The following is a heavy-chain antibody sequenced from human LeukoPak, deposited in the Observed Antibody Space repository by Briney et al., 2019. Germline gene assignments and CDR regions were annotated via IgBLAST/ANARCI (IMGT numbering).Heavy chain of an antibody. Sequence: RLXCAASGFTFSSYWMSWVRQAPGXGLEXVPNIKQDGSEKYYVDSVKGRFTISRDNAKNSLYLQMNSLRAEDTAVYYCARVLAEQWELPNDAFDIWGQGTMVTVSS. D-gene: IGHD1-26*01. CDR2: IKQDGSEK. J-gene: IGHJ3*02. CDR1: GFTFSSYW. CDR3: ARVLAEQWELPNDAFDI. V-gene: IGHV3-7*01.